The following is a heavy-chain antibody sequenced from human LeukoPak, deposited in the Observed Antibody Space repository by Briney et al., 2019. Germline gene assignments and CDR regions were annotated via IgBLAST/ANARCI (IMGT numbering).Heavy chain of an antibody. J-gene: IGHJ4*02. CDR3: AKEGELPTHFDY. V-gene: IGHV3-74*01. CDR2: VESDGSST. CDR1: GFPFSSYW. Sequence: GGSLRLSCRAPGFPFSSYWMHWVRQVPGKGLVWVSRVESDGSSTTQADSVKGRFIISRDNSKNTLYLQMNSLRAEDTAVYYCAKEGELPTHFDYWGQGTLVTVSS. D-gene: IGHD1-26*01.